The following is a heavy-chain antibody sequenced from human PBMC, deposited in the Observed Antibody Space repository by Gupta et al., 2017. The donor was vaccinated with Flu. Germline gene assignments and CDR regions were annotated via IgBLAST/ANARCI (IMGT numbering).Heavy chain of an antibody. CDR2: REKSGST. J-gene: IGHJ3*02. CDR1: GGSIGSEY. Sequence: QVRLQESGPRLVTPSETLSLTCTVSGGSIGSEYWSWIRQPPGKGLAWIAHREKSGSTAYNPSRKSRVSISGDTSKNQFSLKLSSVTAADTAGYYCARDGRGRSFQIWGQGTMGTVA. CDR3: ARDGRGRSFQI. V-gene: IGHV4-4*09.